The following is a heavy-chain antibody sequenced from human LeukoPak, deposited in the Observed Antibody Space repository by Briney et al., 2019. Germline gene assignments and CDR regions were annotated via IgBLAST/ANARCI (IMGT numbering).Heavy chain of an antibody. Sequence: GRSLRLSCAASGFTFDDYAMHWVRQPPGKGLEWVSGISWNSGSIGYADSVKGRFTISRDNAKNSLYLQMNSLRAEDTALYYCAKDMRDRITMVRGAPYYYGMDVWGQGTTVTVSS. CDR1: GFTFDDYA. J-gene: IGHJ6*02. CDR2: ISWNSGSI. CDR3: AKDMRDRITMVRGAPYYYGMDV. V-gene: IGHV3-9*01. D-gene: IGHD3-10*01.